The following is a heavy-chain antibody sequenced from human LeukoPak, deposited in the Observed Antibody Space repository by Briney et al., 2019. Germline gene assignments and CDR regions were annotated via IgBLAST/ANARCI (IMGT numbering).Heavy chain of an antibody. CDR3: LAGYYYYYMDV. V-gene: IGHV3-74*01. CDR2: INTHGSST. Sequence: GGSLRLSWAAAGFAFSNYWLHWVRQAPGKGLVWVSRINTHGSSTNYADSVKGRFTISRDNAKNTLYLQMTSLSAEDTAVYYALAGYYYYYMDVWGKGTTVTVSS. J-gene: IGHJ6*03. CDR1: GFAFSNYW. D-gene: IGHD6-13*01.